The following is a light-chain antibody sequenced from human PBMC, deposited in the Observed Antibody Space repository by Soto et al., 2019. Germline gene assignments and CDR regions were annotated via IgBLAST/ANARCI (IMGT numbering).Light chain of an antibody. J-gene: IGKJ1*01. CDR1: QSLVYSDGNIY. CDR2: KAS. Sequence: VLTQSPLSLPVTLGQPASISCRSRQSLVYSDGNIYLNWFHQRPGQSPRRLIYKASNRDSGVPDTFSGSGSGTDFTLSISRVEADDAGVYYCMQGISFTFGQGTRVEIK. CDR3: MQGISFT. V-gene: IGKV2-30*01.